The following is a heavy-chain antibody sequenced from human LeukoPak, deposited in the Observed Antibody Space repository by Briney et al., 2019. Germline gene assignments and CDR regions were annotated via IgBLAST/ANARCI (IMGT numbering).Heavy chain of an antibody. Sequence: PGGSLRLSFAASGFTFSTYGMHWVRQAPGKGLEWVAYVHYDGSKIYYTDSVKGRFTISRDNSKHTAYLQMSSLTTDDTGVYYCAKDQVPMDVWGKGTTVTVSS. J-gene: IGHJ6*03. V-gene: IGHV3-30*02. CDR2: VHYDGSKI. CDR3: AKDQVPMDV. CDR1: GFTFSTYG.